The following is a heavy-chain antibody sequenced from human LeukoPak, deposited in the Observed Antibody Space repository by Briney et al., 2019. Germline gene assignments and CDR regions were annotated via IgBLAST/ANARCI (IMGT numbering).Heavy chain of an antibody. CDR3: ARDQSLLPYYYDSSGYAPFDY. V-gene: IGHV1-18*04. CDR2: ISAYNGNT. J-gene: IGHJ4*02. D-gene: IGHD3-22*01. Sequence: SVKVSCKASGYTFTGYYMHWVRQAPGQGLEWMGWISAYNGNTNYAQKLQGRVTMTTDTSTSTAYMELRSLRSDDTAVYYCARDQSLLPYYYDSSGYAPFDYWGQGTLVTVSS. CDR1: GYTFTGYY.